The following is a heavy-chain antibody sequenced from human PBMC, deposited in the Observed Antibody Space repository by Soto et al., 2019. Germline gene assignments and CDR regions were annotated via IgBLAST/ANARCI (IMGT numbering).Heavy chain of an antibody. D-gene: IGHD1-26*01. CDR3: ARPGRDYKAYPGVYYSYGMNG. CDR1: GYTFTNYG. Sequence: VQLVQSGAEVKQPGASVKVSCKASGYTFTNYGVTWVRQAPGQGLEWMGWINGANGDTHYAQNVQGKATMTTDKTTRTAYMALTSRKSADPSVYYCARPGRDYKAYPGVYYSYGMNGWGQGTTITVSS. J-gene: IGHJ6*02. CDR2: INGANGDT. V-gene: IGHV1-18*01.